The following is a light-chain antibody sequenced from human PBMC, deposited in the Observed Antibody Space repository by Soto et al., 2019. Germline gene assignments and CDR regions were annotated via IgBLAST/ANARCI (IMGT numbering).Light chain of an antibody. J-gene: IGLJ3*02. Sequence: SSELTQPPSVSVSPGQTATITCSGDALPKQYAYWYQQNPRQAPVLVIYKDSERPSGIPERFSGSSSGTTVTLTISGVQAEDEADYYCQSADSSGHYGVFGGGTKLTVL. CDR3: QSADSSGHYGV. CDR1: ALPKQY. CDR2: KDS. V-gene: IGLV3-25*03.